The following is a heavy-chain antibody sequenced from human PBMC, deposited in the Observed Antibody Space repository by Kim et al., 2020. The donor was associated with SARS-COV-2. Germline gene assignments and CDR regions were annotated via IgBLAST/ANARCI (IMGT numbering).Heavy chain of an antibody. Sequence: SETLSLTCTVSGGSISSYYWSWIRQPPGKGPEWIGYIFYTVSTTYNPSLKSRVTISVDASKNQFSLKLSSLTAADTAVYYCARGSSGYRATLDYWGQGTLVTVSS. J-gene: IGHJ4*02. V-gene: IGHV4-59*01. CDR2: IFYTVST. CDR3: ARGSSGYRATLDY. CDR1: GGSISSYY. D-gene: IGHD2-2*02.